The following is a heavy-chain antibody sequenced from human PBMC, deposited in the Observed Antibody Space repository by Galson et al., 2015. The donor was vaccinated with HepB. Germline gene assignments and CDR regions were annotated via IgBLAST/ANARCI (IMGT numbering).Heavy chain of an antibody. CDR2: IGTAGDP. V-gene: IGHV3-13*05. D-gene: IGHD6-13*01. J-gene: IGHJ4*02. CDR3: ARALRGQQQLVVY. CDR1: GFTFSSYD. Sequence: SLRLSCAASGFTFSSYDMHWVRQATGKGLEWVSAIGTAGDPYYPGSVKGRFTISRENAKNSLYLQTNSLRAEDTAVYYCARALRGQQQLVVYWGQGTLVTVSS.